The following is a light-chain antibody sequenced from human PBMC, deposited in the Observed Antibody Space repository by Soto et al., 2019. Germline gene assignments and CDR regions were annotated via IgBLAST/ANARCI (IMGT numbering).Light chain of an antibody. V-gene: IGLV4-60*02. J-gene: IGLJ3*02. CDR1: SGHSSYI. CDR2: LEGSGSY. Sequence: QSVLTQSSSASASLGSSVKLTCTLSSGHSSYIIAWHQQQPGKAPRYLMKLEGSGSYNKGSGVPDRFSGSSSGADRYLAISSLQFEDEADYYCETWDSNVGVFGGGTTLTVL. CDR3: ETWDSNVGV.